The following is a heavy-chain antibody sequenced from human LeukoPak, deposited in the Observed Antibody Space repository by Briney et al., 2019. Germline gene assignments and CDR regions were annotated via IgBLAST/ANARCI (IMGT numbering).Heavy chain of an antibody. V-gene: IGHV1-69*13. CDR2: IIPIFGTA. J-gene: IGHJ4*02. CDR1: GGTFSSYA. Sequence: PVKVSCKASGGTFSSYAISWVRQAPGQGLEWMGGIIPIFGTANYAQKFQGRVTITADESTSTAYMELSSLRSEDTAVYYCARANFLYCSSSTCLFDYWGQGTLVTVSS. CDR3: ARANFLYCSSSTCLFDY. D-gene: IGHD2-2*01.